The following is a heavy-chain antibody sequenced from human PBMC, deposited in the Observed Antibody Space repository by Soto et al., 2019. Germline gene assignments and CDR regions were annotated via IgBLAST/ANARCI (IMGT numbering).Heavy chain of an antibody. Sequence: QITLKESGPTLVKPTQTLTLTCTFSGFSLNTGGVGVGWIRQAPGKAPEWLILIYWDGDKRYSPSLKSRLTNTKDPPKNEVVPKMTKRGPVDTAPYFLLNRRWGGDFLQSYLVHWVHCVDVRGPGTPGTISS. D-gene: IGHD2-21*02. J-gene: IGHJ6*01. V-gene: IGHV2-5*02. CDR3: LNRRWGGDFLQSYLVHWVHCVDV. CDR2: IYWDGDK. CDR1: GFSLNTGGVG.